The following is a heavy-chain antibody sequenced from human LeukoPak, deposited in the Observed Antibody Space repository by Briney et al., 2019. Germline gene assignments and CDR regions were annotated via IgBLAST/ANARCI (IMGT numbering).Heavy chain of an antibody. Sequence: GGSLRLSCVASGFTFSSYGMHWVRQAPGRGLEWVAVISYDGSNKFYADPVKGRFTISRGNSKNMLYLQMSSLRAEDTAVYYCANLRGYCNSTSCLDYWGQGALVTVSS. CDR3: ANLRGYCNSTSCLDY. J-gene: IGHJ4*02. V-gene: IGHV3-30*18. D-gene: IGHD2-2*01. CDR1: GFTFSSYG. CDR2: ISYDGSNK.